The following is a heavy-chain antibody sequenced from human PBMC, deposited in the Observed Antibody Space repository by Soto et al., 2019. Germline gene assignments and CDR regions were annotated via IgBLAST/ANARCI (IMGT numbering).Heavy chain of an antibody. Sequence: SVKVSCKASGGTFSSYAISWVRQAPGQGLEWMGGIIPIFGTANYAQKFQGRVTITADESTSTAYMELSSLRSEDTAVYYCARSEWELLDYYYYYGMDVWGQGTTVTVSS. J-gene: IGHJ6*02. CDR3: ARSEWELLDYYYYYGMDV. CDR1: GGTFSSYA. V-gene: IGHV1-69*13. D-gene: IGHD1-26*01. CDR2: IIPIFGTA.